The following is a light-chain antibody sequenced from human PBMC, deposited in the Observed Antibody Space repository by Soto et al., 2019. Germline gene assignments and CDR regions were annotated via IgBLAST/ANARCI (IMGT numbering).Light chain of an antibody. Sequence: QLTQSPSSLSASVGDRVTITCRASQGIGSDLAWYQQKPGRAPKLLIFGASTLQSGVPSRFSGSGSGTDFTLTVSSLQPEDFATYFCQKLNAYPPWTFGQGTKV. J-gene: IGKJ1*01. V-gene: IGKV1-9*01. CDR2: GAS. CDR1: QGIGSD. CDR3: QKLNAYPPWT.